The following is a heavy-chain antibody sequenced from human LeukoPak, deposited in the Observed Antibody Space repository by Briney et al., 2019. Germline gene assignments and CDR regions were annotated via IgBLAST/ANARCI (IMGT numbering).Heavy chain of an antibody. CDR1: GGSISSLNW. Sequence: PSGTLSLTCAVSGGSISSLNWWSWVRQPPGKGLEWLGEIFLTGXXXXNPXXXSRVTISVDKSKNQFSLNLTSATDADTAIYYXXRVXXXXXLDYWGQGTLVTVSS. CDR3: XRVXXXXXLDY. J-gene: IGHJ4*02. V-gene: IGHV4-4*02. CDR2: IFLTGXX.